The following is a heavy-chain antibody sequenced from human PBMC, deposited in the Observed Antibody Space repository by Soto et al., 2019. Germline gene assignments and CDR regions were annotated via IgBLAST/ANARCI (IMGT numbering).Heavy chain of an antibody. CDR2: IDPSDSYT. D-gene: IGHD3-3*01. CDR1: GYTFTDYW. V-gene: IGHV5-10-1*01. J-gene: IGHJ6*02. Sequence: GASLKISCKGSGYTFTDYWINWVRQMPGKGLEWMGRIDPSDSYTKYSPSFQGHVTISADKSISTAYLEWSSLEASDTAMYYCARARSITIFGVVGFEMDVWGQETTVTVSS. CDR3: ARARSITIFGVVGFEMDV.